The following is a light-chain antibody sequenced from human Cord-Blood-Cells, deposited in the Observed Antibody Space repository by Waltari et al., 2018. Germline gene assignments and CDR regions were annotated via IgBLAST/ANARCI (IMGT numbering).Light chain of an antibody. CDR1: RLRSHY. CDR3: NSRDSSGNHWV. V-gene: IGLV3-19*01. J-gene: IGLJ3*02. CDR2: GKN. Sequence: SSELPQAPAVSVALGQTVRITCQGDRLRSHYESWYQQKPGQAPVLVIYGKNNRPSGIPDRFSGSSSGNTASLTITGAQAEDEADYYCNSRDSSGNHWVFGGGTKLTVL.